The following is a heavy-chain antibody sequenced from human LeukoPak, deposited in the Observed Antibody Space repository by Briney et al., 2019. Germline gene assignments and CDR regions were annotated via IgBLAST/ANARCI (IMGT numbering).Heavy chain of an antibody. Sequence: SETLSLTSTVSGGSISSGSYYWSWIRQPAGKGLEWIGRIYTSGSTNYNPSLKSRVTISVDTSKNQFSLKLSSVTAADTAVYYCARGLSSGWYSIFDYWGQGTLVTVSS. CDR1: GGSISSGSYY. J-gene: IGHJ4*02. V-gene: IGHV4-61*02. D-gene: IGHD6-19*01. CDR3: ARGLSSGWYSIFDY. CDR2: IYTSGST.